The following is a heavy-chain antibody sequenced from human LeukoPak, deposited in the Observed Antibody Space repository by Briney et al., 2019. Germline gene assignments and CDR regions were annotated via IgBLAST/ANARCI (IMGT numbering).Heavy chain of an antibody. CDR1: GFTFSSYE. D-gene: IGHD3-10*02. V-gene: IGHV3-48*03. Sequence: HPGGSLRLSCAASGFTFSSYEMNWVRQAPGRGLEWVSYISSSGSTIYYADSVKGRFTISRDNAKNSLYLQMNSLRAEDTAVYYCTELGITMIGGVWGKGTTVTISS. CDR3: TELGITMIGGV. J-gene: IGHJ6*04. CDR2: ISSSGSTI.